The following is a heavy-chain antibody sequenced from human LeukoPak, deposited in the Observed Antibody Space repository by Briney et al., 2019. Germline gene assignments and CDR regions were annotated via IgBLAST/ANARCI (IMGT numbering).Heavy chain of an antibody. J-gene: IGHJ4*02. Sequence: GESLRLSCAASGWMHWVRQAPGKGLVWVSGINHDGTGTYYADSVKGRFTISRDNAKNTLYLQMNSLSADDTAVYYCASVFDSWGQGFLVTVSS. CDR3: ASVFDS. CDR1: GW. CDR2: INHDGTGT. V-gene: IGHV3-74*01.